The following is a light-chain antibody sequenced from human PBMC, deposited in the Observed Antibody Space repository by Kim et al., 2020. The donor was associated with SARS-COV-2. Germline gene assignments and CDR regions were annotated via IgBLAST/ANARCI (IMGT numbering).Light chain of an antibody. CDR3: SSFTSSRTWV. V-gene: IGLV2-14*03. Sequence: QSALTQPASVSGSPGQSITISCTGTSSDFGGHNYVSWYQHHPGKAPKLMIYDVSNRPSGVFGRFSGSKSGITASLTISGLQAEDEADYYCSSFTSSRTWVFGGGTKL. J-gene: IGLJ3*02. CDR2: DVS. CDR1: SSDFGGHNY.